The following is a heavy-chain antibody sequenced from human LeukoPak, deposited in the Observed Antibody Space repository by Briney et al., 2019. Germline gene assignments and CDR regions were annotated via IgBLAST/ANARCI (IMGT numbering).Heavy chain of an antibody. Sequence: GRSLRLSCAASGFTFSSYAMRWVRQAPGKGLEWVSGISWNSGSIGYADSVKGRFTISRDNAKNSLYLQMNSLRAEDTALYYCAKSRGIAAAGTHWGQGTLVTVSS. D-gene: IGHD6-13*01. CDR1: GFTFSSYA. V-gene: IGHV3-9*01. J-gene: IGHJ4*02. CDR2: ISWNSGSI. CDR3: AKSRGIAAAGTH.